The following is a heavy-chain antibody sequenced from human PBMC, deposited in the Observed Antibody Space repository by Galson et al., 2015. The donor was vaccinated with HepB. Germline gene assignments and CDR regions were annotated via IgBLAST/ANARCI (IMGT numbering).Heavy chain of an antibody. CDR2: ISSSSSYI. CDR3: ARDLLSSSWYVGPLDY. V-gene: IGHV3-21*01. Sequence: PLRLSCAASGFTFSSYSMNWVRQAPGKGLEWVSSISSSSSYIYYADSVKGRFTISRDNAKNSLYLQMNSLRAEDTAVYYCARDLLSSSWYVGPLDYWGQGTLVTVSS. J-gene: IGHJ4*02. D-gene: IGHD6-13*01. CDR1: GFTFSSYS.